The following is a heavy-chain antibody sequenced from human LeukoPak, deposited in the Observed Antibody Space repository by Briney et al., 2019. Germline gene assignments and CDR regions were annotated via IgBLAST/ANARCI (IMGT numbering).Heavy chain of an antibody. V-gene: IGHV1-18*01. Sequence: ATVKVSCKTSGYTFSSYGISWVRQAPGQGLEWMGWISAYNGDTNYAQKLQGRVTMTTDTSTSTAYMELRSLRSDDTAVYYCARGPPGPYAYWGQGTLVTVSS. J-gene: IGHJ4*02. CDR3: ARGPPGPYAY. CDR1: GYTFSSYG. D-gene: IGHD2-2*01. CDR2: ISAYNGDT.